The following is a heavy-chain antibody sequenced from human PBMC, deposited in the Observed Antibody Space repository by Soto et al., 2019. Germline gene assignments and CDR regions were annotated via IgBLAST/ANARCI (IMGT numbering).Heavy chain of an antibody. J-gene: IGHJ5*02. V-gene: IGHV1-69*01. CDR2: IIPIFGTA. Sequence: QVQLVQSGAEVKKPGSSVKVSCKASGGTFSSYAISWVRQAPGQGLEWMGGIIPIFGTANYAQKFQGRVTITADESTSTAYMELSSLRSEDAAVYYCARVFRGLGVQLAGFDPWGQGTLVTVSS. CDR1: GGTFSSYA. D-gene: IGHD3-10*01. CDR3: ARVFRGLGVQLAGFDP.